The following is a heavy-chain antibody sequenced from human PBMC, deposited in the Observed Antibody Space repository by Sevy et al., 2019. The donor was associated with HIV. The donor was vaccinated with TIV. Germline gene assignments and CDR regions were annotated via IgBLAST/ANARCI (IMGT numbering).Heavy chain of an antibody. CDR3: ALDYYGSGSYDY. J-gene: IGHJ4*02. Sequence: GGSLRLSCAASGFTFSSYGMHWVRQAPGKGLEWVAFIRYDGSNKYYVDSVKGRFTISRDNSKNTLYLQMNSLRAEDTAVYYCALDYYGSGSYDYWGQGTLVTVSS. D-gene: IGHD3-10*01. V-gene: IGHV3-30*02. CDR2: IRYDGSNK. CDR1: GFTFSSYG.